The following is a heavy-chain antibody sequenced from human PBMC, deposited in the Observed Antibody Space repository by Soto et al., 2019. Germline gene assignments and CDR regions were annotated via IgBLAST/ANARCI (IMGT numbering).Heavy chain of an antibody. V-gene: IGHV1-2*04. J-gene: IGHJ5*02. D-gene: IGHD2-15*01. CDR2: INPNSGGT. Sequence: QVQLVQSGAEVKKPGASVKVSCKASGYTFTGYYMHWVRQAPGQGLEWMGWINPNSGGTNYAQKFQGWVTMTRDTSISTAYRELSRLRSDDTAVYYCARGRGLIVVERYNWFDPWGQGTLVTVSS. CDR3: ARGRGLIVVERYNWFDP. CDR1: GYTFTGYY.